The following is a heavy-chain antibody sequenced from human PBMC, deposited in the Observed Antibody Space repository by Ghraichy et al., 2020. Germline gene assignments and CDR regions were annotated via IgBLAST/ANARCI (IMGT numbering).Heavy chain of an antibody. Sequence: GGSLRLSCAASGFTFSSYAMSWVRQAPGKGLEWVSAISTTGGSTYFADSVKGRFTISRDNSKNTLYLQMNSLRAEDTAVYYCAKVLLWFGEPGKVWDYWGQGTLVTVSS. CDR3: AKVLLWFGEPGKVWDY. CDR2: ISTTGGST. D-gene: IGHD3-10*01. V-gene: IGHV3-23*01. J-gene: IGHJ4*02. CDR1: GFTFSSYA.